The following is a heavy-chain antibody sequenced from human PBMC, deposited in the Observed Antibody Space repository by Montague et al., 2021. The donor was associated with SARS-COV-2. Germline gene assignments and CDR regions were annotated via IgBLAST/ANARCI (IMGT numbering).Heavy chain of an antibody. J-gene: IGHJ6*03. CDR3: ARARQYVVGPALGIRAYYYYDMDV. V-gene: IGHV4-34*01. D-gene: IGHD2-2*01. CDR1: GGSFSGYY. CDR2: INHSGST. Sequence: SETLSLTCAVYGGSFSGYYWSWICQPPGKGLEWIGEINHSGSTNYNPSLKSRVTISVDTSKNQFSLKLSSVTAADTAVYYCARARQYVVGPALGIRAYYYYDMDVWGKGTTVTVSS.